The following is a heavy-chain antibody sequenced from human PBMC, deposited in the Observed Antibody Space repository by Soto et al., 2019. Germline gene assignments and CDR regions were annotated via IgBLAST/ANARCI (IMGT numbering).Heavy chain of an antibody. D-gene: IGHD1-26*01. CDR1: GGSFSVYY. V-gene: IGHV4-34*01. CDR3: AREGIFSGSYPYYYYGMDA. CDR2: INHSGST. J-gene: IGHJ6*02. Sequence: SETLSLTCAVYGGSFSVYYWSWIRQPPGKGLEWIGEINHSGSTNYNPSLKSRVTISVDTSKNQFSLKLSSVTAADTAVYYCAREGIFSGSYPYYYYGMDAWGQGTTVTVSS.